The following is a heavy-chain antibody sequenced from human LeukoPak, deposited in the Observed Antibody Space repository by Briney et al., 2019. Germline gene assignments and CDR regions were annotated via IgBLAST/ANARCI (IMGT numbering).Heavy chain of an antibody. V-gene: IGHV1-3*02. D-gene: IGHD5-12*01. CDR3: ARWRPYYGMDV. Sequence: ASVKVSCKASGYSFTSYALHWVRQAPGQRLEWMGWSSAGNGDTRYSQDFQGRVTINRDTSASTAYMELSSLRSEDMAVYYCARWRPYYGMDVWGQGTTVTVPS. CDR2: SSAGNGDT. CDR1: GYSFTSYA. J-gene: IGHJ6*02.